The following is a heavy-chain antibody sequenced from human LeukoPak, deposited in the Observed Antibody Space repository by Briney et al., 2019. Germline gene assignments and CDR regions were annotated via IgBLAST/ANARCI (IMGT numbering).Heavy chain of an antibody. V-gene: IGHV3-53*04. CDR3: ASGSRFDY. J-gene: IGHJ4*02. Sequence: PGGSLRLSCAASGSTFSSYWMHWVRQAPGQGLEWVSVIYSGGSIYYTDSVKGRFTISRHNSKNTLYLQMNSLRTEDTAVYYCASGSRFDYWGQGTLVTVSS. CDR1: GSTFSSYW. CDR2: IYSGGSI. D-gene: IGHD5/OR15-5a*01.